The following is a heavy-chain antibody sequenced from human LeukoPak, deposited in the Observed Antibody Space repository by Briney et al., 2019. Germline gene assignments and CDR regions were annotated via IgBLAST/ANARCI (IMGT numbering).Heavy chain of an antibody. CDR1: GFTFSSYS. Sequence: GGSLRLSCAASGFTFSSYSMNWVRQAPGKGLEWVSSISSSSSYIYYADSVKGRFTISRDNSKNTLYLQMNSLRAEDTAVYYCAREVFGYSNWFDPWGQGTLVTVSS. J-gene: IGHJ5*02. CDR3: AREVFGYSNWFDP. D-gene: IGHD3-10*02. CDR2: ISSSSSYI. V-gene: IGHV3-21*04.